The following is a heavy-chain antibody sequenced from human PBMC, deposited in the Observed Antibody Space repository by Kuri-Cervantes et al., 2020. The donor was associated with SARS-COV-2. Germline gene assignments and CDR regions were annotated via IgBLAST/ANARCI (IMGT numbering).Heavy chain of an antibody. Sequence: GESLKISCAASGFTFSSYAMHWVRQAPGKGLEWVAVISYDGSNKYYADSVKGRFTISRDNSKDTLYLQMNSLRAEDTAVYYCAGVPRGSFDYWGQGTLVTVSS. CDR2: ISYDGSNK. CDR3: AGVPRGSFDY. J-gene: IGHJ4*02. V-gene: IGHV3-30*04. CDR1: GFTFSSYA. D-gene: IGHD1-26*01.